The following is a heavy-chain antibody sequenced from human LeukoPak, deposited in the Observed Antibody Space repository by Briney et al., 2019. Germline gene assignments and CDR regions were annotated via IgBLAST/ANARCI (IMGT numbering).Heavy chain of an antibody. CDR2: IYYSGST. J-gene: IGHJ6*02. D-gene: IGHD3-10*01. V-gene: IGHV4-61*01. CDR1: GGSVDSGSYY. Sequence: PSETLSLTCTVSGGSVDSGSYYWSWIRQPPGKGLEWIGYIYYSGSTNYNPSLKSRVTISVDTSKNQFSLKLSSVTAADTAVYYCARAEKKYYYGSGSKHRDLLYYYYGMDVWGQGTTVTVSS. CDR3: ARAEKKYYYGSGSKHRDLLYYYYGMDV.